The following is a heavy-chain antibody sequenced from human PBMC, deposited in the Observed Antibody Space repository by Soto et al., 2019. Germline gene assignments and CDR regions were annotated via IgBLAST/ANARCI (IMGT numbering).Heavy chain of an antibody. CDR2: ISSRSSYI. D-gene: IGHD3-22*01. CDR1: GFTFSSYS. V-gene: IGHV3-21*01. J-gene: IGHJ4*02. Sequence: EVQLVESGGGLVKPGGSLRLSCAASGFTFSSYSMNWVRQAPGKGLEWVSSISSRSSYIYYADSVKGRFTISRDNAKNSLYLQMNSLRAEDTAVYYCARGGRSSGYYGYYFDYWGQGTLVTVSS. CDR3: ARGGRSSGYYGYYFDY.